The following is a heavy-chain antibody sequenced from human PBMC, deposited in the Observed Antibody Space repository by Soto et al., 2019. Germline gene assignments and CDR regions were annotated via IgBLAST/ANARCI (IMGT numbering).Heavy chain of an antibody. CDR2: IYSSGSA. CDR3: AREYSYHFDP. CDR1: GDSIRGYH. D-gene: IGHD5-18*01. Sequence: QVQLQESGPGLVKPSETLSLTCTVSGDSIRGYHWSWIRQSAGEGLQWVGRIYSSGSANYNPSLKSRVTMSVDTSKNQFSLNLNSVTAADTDIYYCAREYSYHFDPWGQGTLVTVSS. V-gene: IGHV4-4*07. J-gene: IGHJ5*02.